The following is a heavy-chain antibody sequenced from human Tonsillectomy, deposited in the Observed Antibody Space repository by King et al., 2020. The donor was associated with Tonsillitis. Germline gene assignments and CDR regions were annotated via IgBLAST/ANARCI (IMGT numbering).Heavy chain of an antibody. J-gene: IGHJ4*02. D-gene: IGHD5-18*01. CDR3: ARGAGGYTYG. Sequence: DVQLVESGGGLVQPGGSLRLSCAASGFTFSNYWMHWVRQAPGKGLVWVSRINTDGNSTTYADSVKGRFTISRDNAKNTPYLQMSGLRAEDTAVYYCARGAGGYTYGWGQGTLVTVSS. CDR1: GFTFSNYW. V-gene: IGHV3-74*01. CDR2: INTDGNST.